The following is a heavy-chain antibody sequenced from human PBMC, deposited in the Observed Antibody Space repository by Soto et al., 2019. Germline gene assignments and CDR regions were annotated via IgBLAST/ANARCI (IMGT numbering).Heavy chain of an antibody. CDR3: AREGGYCSGGSCYSEDYYYYYYVDV. CDR1: GYTFTSYG. V-gene: IGHV1-18*01. CDR2: ISAYNGNT. Sequence: ASVKVSCKASGYTFTSYGISWVRQAPGQGLEWMGWISAYNGNTNYAQKLQGRVTMTTDTSTSTAYMELRSLRSDDTAVFYCAREGGYCSGGSCYSEDYYYYYYVDVWGKGTTVTVSS. D-gene: IGHD2-15*01. J-gene: IGHJ6*03.